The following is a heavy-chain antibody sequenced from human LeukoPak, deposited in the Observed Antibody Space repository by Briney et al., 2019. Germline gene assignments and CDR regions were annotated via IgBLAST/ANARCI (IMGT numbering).Heavy chain of an antibody. CDR3: AREYHGYGSA. CDR1: GFTVISSY. J-gene: IGHJ4*02. D-gene: IGHD3-10*01. Sequence: PGGSLRLSCAASGFTVISSYMSWVRQTPGRGLEWVSVIYSGGDTYYADSVKGRFTISRDSSKNTLYLQMNSLRAEDTAMYYCAREYHGYGSAWGLGTQVTVSS. CDR2: IYSGGDT. V-gene: IGHV3-53*01.